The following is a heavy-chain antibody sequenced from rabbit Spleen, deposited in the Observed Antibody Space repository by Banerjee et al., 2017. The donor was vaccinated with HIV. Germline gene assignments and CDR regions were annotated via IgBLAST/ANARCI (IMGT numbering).Heavy chain of an antibody. Sequence: QSLEESGGDLVKPEGSLTLTCTASGFSFSGYWMCWVRQAPGKRPEWIACIYAGDGDTYYASWAKGRFTISKTSSTTVTLQMTSLTAADTAIYFCARGRTTSWDAFDPWGQGTLVTVS. V-gene: IGHV1S40*01. CDR3: ARGRTTSWDAFDP. CDR1: GFSFSGYW. D-gene: IGHD3-1*01. CDR2: IYAGDGDT. J-gene: IGHJ2*01.